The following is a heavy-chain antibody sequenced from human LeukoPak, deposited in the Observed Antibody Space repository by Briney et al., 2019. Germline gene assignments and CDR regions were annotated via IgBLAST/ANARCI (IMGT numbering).Heavy chain of an antibody. CDR2: IRVKGYGGTT. Sequence: GGSLRLSCTTSGFTFGDYAMSWVRQAPGKGLEWIGFIRVKGYGGTTQYAASVKGRFTISRDDSNSIAYLQMNSLKTEDTAVYYCAKGGMDFWSGSAFDYWGQGTLVTVSS. V-gene: IGHV3-49*04. CDR3: AKGGMDFWSGSAFDY. D-gene: IGHD3-3*01. CDR1: GFTFGDYA. J-gene: IGHJ4*02.